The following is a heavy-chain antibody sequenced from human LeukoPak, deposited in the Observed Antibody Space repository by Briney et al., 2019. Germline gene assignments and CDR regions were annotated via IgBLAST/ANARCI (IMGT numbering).Heavy chain of an antibody. CDR3: ARAGGSSRYGGYFDP. Sequence: SETLSLTCTVSGGSISSYYYNWIRQPPGKGLEWLGYIYFGGTTNYNPSLKSRVTISVDKSKNQFSLKMNSVTTADTAVYYCARAGGSSRYGGYFDPWGQATLVTVSS. CDR1: GGSISSYY. J-gene: IGHJ5*02. CDR2: IYFGGTT. D-gene: IGHD6-13*01. V-gene: IGHV4-59*01.